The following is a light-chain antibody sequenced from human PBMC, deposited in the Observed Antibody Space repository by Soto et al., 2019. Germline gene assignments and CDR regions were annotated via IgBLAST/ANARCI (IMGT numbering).Light chain of an antibody. J-gene: IGLJ1*01. Sequence: QSVLTQPASGSGSPGQSITISCTGTSSDVGSYNLVSWYQQHPGKAPKLMIYAVNKRPSGISSRFSGSKSGNTASLTISGLQAEDEADYYCCSFAGSGTFYVFGTGTKVTVL. CDR3: CSFAGSGTFYV. CDR1: SSDVGSYNL. CDR2: AVN. V-gene: IGLV2-23*02.